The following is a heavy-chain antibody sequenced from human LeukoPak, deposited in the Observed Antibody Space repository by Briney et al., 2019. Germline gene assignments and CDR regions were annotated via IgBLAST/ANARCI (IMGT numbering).Heavy chain of an antibody. Sequence: WIRQPPGKGLEWIGYIYYSGSTYYNPSLKSRVTISVDTSKNQFSLKLSSVTAADTAVYYCASEITMVRGYNWFDPWGQGTLVTVSS. J-gene: IGHJ5*02. CDR3: ASEITMVRGYNWFDP. CDR2: IYYSGST. V-gene: IGHV4-30-4*01. D-gene: IGHD3-10*01.